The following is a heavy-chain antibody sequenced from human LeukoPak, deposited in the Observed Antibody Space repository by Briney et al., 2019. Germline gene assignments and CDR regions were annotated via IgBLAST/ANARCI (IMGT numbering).Heavy chain of an antibody. J-gene: IGHJ4*02. CDR1: GFTFSDYY. CDR3: ARGLIVATIVYFYY. CDR2: ISSSGSTI. D-gene: IGHD5-12*01. V-gene: IGHV3-11*04. Sequence: PGGSLRLSCATSGFTFSDYYMSWIRHAPGEGLEWGSSISSSGSTISYADSVKGRFTISRDKAKNSLYLQLNTLRAEDTAVYYCARGLIVATIVYFYYWGQGTLVTVSS.